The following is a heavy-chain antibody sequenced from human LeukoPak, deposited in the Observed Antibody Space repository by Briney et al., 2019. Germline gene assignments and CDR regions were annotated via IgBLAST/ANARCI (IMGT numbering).Heavy chain of an antibody. CDR2: IHPGDSDT. D-gene: IGHD1-1*01. Sequence: GESLKISCKGSGYSFTSHWIGWVRQMPGKGLEWMGIIHPGDSDTRYSPSFQGQVTISADKSISTAYLQWNSLKASDTAMYYCAKRINWNVDYWGQGTLVTVSS. V-gene: IGHV5-51*01. CDR1: GYSFTSHW. J-gene: IGHJ4*02. CDR3: AKRINWNVDY.